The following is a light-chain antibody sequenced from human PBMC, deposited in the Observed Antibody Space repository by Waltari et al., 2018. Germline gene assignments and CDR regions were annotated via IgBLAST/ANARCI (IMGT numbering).Light chain of an antibody. CDR1: SCDVGGYNY. V-gene: IGLV2-14*01. Sequence: QSALTQPPSVSGSPGQSITISCTGTSCDVGGYNYVSWYQQHPGKAPRLMIYDVSKRPSGVSNRFSGSKSGNTASLTISGLQAEDEADYYCSSYTSSSTWVFGGGTKLTVL. J-gene: IGLJ3*02. CDR3: SSYTSSSTWV. CDR2: DVS.